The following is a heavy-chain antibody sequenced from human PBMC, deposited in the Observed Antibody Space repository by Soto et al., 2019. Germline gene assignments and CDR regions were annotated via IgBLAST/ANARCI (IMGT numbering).Heavy chain of an antibody. CDR3: ARDFGDYGEEGDY. CDR2: ISSSSSTI. Sequence: PGGFLRLSCAASGVTFSSYSMNWVRQAPGKGLEWVSYISSSSSTIYYADSVKGRFTISRDNAKNSLYLQMNSLRAEDTAVYYCARDFGDYGEEGDYWGQGTLVTVSS. J-gene: IGHJ4*02. V-gene: IGHV3-48*01. D-gene: IGHD4-17*01. CDR1: GVTFSSYS.